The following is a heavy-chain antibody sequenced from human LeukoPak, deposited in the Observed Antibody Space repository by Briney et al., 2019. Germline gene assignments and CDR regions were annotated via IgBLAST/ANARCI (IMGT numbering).Heavy chain of an antibody. CDR3: ARGGAPAVYFDY. V-gene: IGHV1-2*02. CDR1: GYTFTGYY. CDR2: INPNSGGT. Sequence: ASVKVSCKASGYTFTGYYMHWVRQAPGQGLEWMGWINPNSGGTNYAQKFQGRVTMTRDTSISTAYMELSRLRPEDTAVYYCARGGAPAVYFDYWGQGALVIVSS. D-gene: IGHD1-26*01. J-gene: IGHJ4*02.